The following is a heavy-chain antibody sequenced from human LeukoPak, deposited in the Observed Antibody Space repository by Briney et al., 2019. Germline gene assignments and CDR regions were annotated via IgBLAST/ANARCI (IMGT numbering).Heavy chain of an antibody. CDR3: ARDRSISAAGDTY. Sequence: GGSLRLSCAASGFTFSDYWMHWVRQAPGKGLVWVSRVNRDGSSTSYADSVKGRFTISRDNAKDTLSLQMNSLRAEDTAVYYCARDRSISAAGDTYWGQGTLVTVSS. V-gene: IGHV3-74*01. CDR1: GFTFSDYW. CDR2: VNRDGSST. J-gene: IGHJ4*02. D-gene: IGHD6-13*01.